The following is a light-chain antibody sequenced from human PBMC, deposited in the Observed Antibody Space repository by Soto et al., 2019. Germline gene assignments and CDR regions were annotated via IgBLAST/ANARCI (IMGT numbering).Light chain of an antibody. Sequence: QPVLTQSPSASASLGASVKLTCTLSSGHSSYGIAWHQQQPEKGPRYLMKLNSDGSHSKGDGLPDRFSGSSSGAERYLTISSLQSEDEADYYCQTWGTGIPVFGGGTQLTVL. V-gene: IGLV4-69*01. J-gene: IGLJ7*01. CDR2: LNSDGSH. CDR3: QTWGTGIPV. CDR1: SGHSSYG.